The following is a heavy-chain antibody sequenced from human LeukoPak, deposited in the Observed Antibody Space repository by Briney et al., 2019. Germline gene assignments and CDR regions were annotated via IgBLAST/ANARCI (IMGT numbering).Heavy chain of an antibody. D-gene: IGHD6-13*01. CDR2: ISAYNGNT. V-gene: IGHV1-18*01. J-gene: IGHJ6*02. CDR3: AREIKYSSSWSMDV. CDR1: GYTFTSYG. Sequence: GASVKVSCKASGYTFTSYGISWVRQAPGQGLEWMGWISAYNGNTNYAQKLQGRVTMTTDTSTSTAYMELRSLRSDDTAVYYCAREIKYSSSWSMDVWGQGTTVTVSS.